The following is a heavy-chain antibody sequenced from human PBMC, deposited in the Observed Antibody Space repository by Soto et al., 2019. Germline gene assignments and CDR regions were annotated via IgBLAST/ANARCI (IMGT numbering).Heavy chain of an antibody. V-gene: IGHV3-23*01. J-gene: IGHJ4*02. CDR1: GFTFSRYA. CDR3: ARRGPGTYFDY. Sequence: GGSLRLSCSASGFTFSRYAMNLVRQAPGKGLEWVSVISGSGDSTYYADSVKGRFTISRDNSKNTLYLQMNSLRAEDTAVYYCARRGPGTYFDYWGQGTLVTVSS. CDR2: ISGSGDST. D-gene: IGHD6-13*01.